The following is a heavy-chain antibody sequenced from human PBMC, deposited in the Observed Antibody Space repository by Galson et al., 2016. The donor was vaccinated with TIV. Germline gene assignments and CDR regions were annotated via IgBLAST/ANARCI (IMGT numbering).Heavy chain of an antibody. CDR1: GYTFSKYG. D-gene: IGHD3-22*01. CDR3: VRDRGSMTMILVADYYYAMDV. CDR2: IGANSGDT. J-gene: IGHJ6*02. V-gene: IGHV1-18*01. Sequence: SVKVSCKASGYTFSKYGISWVRQAPGQGLEWVGWIGANSGDTTSAQKLQGRVTLDTDTSTSTAYMELRSLRSDDTAVYYCVRDRGSMTMILVADYYYAMDVWGQGTTVTVSS.